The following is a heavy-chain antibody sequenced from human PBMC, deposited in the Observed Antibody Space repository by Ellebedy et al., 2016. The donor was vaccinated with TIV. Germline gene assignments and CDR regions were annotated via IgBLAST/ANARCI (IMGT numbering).Heavy chain of an antibody. Sequence: MPGGSLRLSCTVSGASISSSSYSWGWIRQSPGKGLEWIGSIDYSGTASYNPSLKSRVTTSVDTSKNQFSLELTYVTAADTAVYFCARLPYRSAWYRYFDLWGRGTLVTVSS. V-gene: IGHV4-39*01. D-gene: IGHD2-15*01. CDR2: IDYSGTA. CDR3: ARLPYRSAWYRYFDL. J-gene: IGHJ2*01. CDR1: GASISSSSYS.